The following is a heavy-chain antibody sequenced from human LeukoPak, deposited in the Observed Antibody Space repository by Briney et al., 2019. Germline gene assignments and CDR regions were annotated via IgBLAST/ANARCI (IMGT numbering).Heavy chain of an antibody. V-gene: IGHV3-23*01. D-gene: IGHD6-19*01. J-gene: IGHJ4*02. Sequence: GGSLRLSCAASGFTFSSYAMSWVRQAPGKGLEWVSAISGSGGSTYYADSVKGRFTISRDNSKNTLYLQMNSLRAEDTAVYYCARMYSSGWYLRPYYFDYWGQGTPVTVSS. CDR1: GFTFSSYA. CDR3: ARMYSSGWYLRPYYFDY. CDR2: ISGSGGST.